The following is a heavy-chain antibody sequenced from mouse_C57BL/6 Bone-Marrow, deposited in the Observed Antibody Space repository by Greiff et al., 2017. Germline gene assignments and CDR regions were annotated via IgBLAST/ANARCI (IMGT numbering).Heavy chain of an antibody. CDR2: IDPSDSDT. CDR3: ARDYYGRSYWDFDV. D-gene: IGHD1-1*01. Sequence: QVQLQQPGAELVRPGSSVKLSCKASGYTFTSYWMHWVKQRPIQGLEWIGNIDPSDSDTHYNQKFKDKATLTVDKSSSTAYMQLSSLTSEDSAVYYCARDYYGRSYWDFDVWGTGTTVTVSS. J-gene: IGHJ1*03. V-gene: IGHV1-52*01. CDR1: GYTFTSYW.